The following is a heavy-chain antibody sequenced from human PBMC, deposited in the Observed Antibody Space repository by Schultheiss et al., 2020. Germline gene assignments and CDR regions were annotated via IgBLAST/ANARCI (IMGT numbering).Heavy chain of an antibody. CDR2: ISWNSGSI. CDR3: AKGRGYYYYGMDV. CDR1: GFTFDDYA. V-gene: IGHV3-9*01. Sequence: GGSLRLTCAASGFTFDDYAMHWVRQAPGKGLEWVSGISWNSGSIGYADSVKGRFTISRDNAKKSLYLQMNSLRAEDTALYYCAKGRGYYYYGMDVWGQGTTVTVSS. J-gene: IGHJ6*02.